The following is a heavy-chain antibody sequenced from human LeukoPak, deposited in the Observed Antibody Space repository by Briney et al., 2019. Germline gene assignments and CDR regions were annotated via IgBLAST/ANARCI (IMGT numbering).Heavy chain of an antibody. CDR2: IYHTGST. CDR3: ARDGRKPITMVRGVTAPGMDV. Sequence: SETLSLTCTVSDYSISSGYFWGWIRQPPGKGLEWIGSIYHTGSTYYNPSLKSRVTISVDTSKNQFSLKLSSVTAADTAVYYCARDGRKPITMVRGVTAPGMDVWGQGTTVTVSS. V-gene: IGHV4-38-2*02. D-gene: IGHD3-10*01. J-gene: IGHJ6*02. CDR1: DYSISSGYF.